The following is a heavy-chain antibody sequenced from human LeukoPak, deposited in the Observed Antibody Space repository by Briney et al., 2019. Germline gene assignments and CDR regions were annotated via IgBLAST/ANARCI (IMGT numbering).Heavy chain of an antibody. CDR1: GGSISSYY. Sequence: PSETLSLTCTVSGGSISSYYWSWIRQPPGKGLEWIAYISDIGSINYNPSLKSRVTISLDTSKNQFSLKLNSVTAADTAVYYCARLIAVTGTVDYFDSWGQGTLVTVSS. CDR2: ISDIGSI. CDR3: ARLIAVTGTVDYFDS. J-gene: IGHJ4*02. V-gene: IGHV4-59*08. D-gene: IGHD6-19*01.